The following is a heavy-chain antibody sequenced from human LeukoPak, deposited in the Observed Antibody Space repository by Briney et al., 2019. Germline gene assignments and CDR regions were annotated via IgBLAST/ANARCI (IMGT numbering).Heavy chain of an antibody. J-gene: IGHJ3*02. CDR3: ARELITKADAFDI. V-gene: IGHV4-4*07. CDR1: GGSISNYY. Sequence: PSETLSLTRNVSGGSISNYYWNWIRQPAGKGLEWIGRFYARGNTNYNPSLKSRVTMSVDTSKNQLSLKLTSVTAADTAVYYCARELITKADAFDIWGQGTMVTVSS. CDR2: FYARGNT. D-gene: IGHD1-20*01.